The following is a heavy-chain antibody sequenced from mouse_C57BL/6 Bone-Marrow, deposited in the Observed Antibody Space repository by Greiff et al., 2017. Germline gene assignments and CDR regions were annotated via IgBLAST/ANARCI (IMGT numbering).Heavy chain of an antibody. Sequence: VKLQESGAELVKPGASVKISCKASGYAFSSYWMNWVKQRPGKGLEWIGQIYPGDGDTNYNGKFKGKATLTADKSSSTAYMQLSSLTSEDSAVYFCAVLRYPHYYAMDYWGQGTSVTVSS. J-gene: IGHJ4*01. D-gene: IGHD1-1*01. CDR2: IYPGDGDT. V-gene: IGHV1-80*01. CDR3: AVLRYPHYYAMDY. CDR1: GYAFSSYW.